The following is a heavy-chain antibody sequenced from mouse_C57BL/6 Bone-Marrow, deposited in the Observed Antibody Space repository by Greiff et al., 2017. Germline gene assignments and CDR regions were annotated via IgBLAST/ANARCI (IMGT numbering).Heavy chain of an antibody. D-gene: IGHD2-2*01. V-gene: IGHV1-55*01. CDR2: IYPGSCCT. CDR3: ARDGYVGGWFAC. Sequence: QVHVKQPGAELVKPGASVKMSCKASGYTFTSYWITWVKQRPGQGLEWIGDIYPGSCCTNYNEKFKGKATLTVDTSSSTAYMQLSSLTSEDSAVYYCARDGYVGGWFACWGQGTLVTVSA. CDR1: GYTFTSYW. J-gene: IGHJ3*01.